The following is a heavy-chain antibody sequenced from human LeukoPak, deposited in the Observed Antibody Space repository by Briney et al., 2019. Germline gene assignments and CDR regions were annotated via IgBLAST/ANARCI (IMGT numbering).Heavy chain of an antibody. V-gene: IGHV4-39*01. J-gene: IGHJ4*02. CDR3: ARPETVSGWFYFDY. CDR1: GGSISSSSHY. D-gene: IGHD6-19*01. Sequence: SETLSLTCTVSGGSISSSSHYYGWIRQPPGKGLEWIGSIYYRGSTYYNPSLKSRVTISVDTSKNQFFLKLSSVTAADTAVYYCARPETVSGWFYFDYWGQGTLVTVSS. CDR2: IYYRGST.